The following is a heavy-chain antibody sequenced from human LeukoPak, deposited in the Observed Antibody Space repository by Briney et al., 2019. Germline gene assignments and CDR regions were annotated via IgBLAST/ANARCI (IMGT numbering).Heavy chain of an antibody. CDR2: INTNTGNP. Sequence: ASVKVSCKASGYTFTTYAMNWVRQAPGQGLEWMGWINTNTGNPTYAQGFTGRFVFSLDTSVSTAYLQISSLKAEDTAVYYCAREGSDYGYYYGMDVWGQGTTVTVS. J-gene: IGHJ6*02. V-gene: IGHV7-4-1*02. CDR1: GYTFTTYA. CDR3: AREGSDYGYYYGMDV. D-gene: IGHD4-17*01.